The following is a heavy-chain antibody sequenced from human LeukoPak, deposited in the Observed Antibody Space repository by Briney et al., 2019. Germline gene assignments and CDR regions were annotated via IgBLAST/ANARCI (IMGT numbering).Heavy chain of an antibody. CDR1: GGTFSSYA. D-gene: IGHD1-26*01. Sequence: PVASVKVSCKASGGTFSSYAISWVRQAPGQGLEWMGIINPSGGSTNYAQKFQGRVTMTRDTSTSTVYMELSSLRSEDTAVYYCARDPYSGSYYGFDYWGQGTLVTVSS. J-gene: IGHJ4*02. CDR2: INPSGGST. V-gene: IGHV1-46*01. CDR3: ARDPYSGSYYGFDY.